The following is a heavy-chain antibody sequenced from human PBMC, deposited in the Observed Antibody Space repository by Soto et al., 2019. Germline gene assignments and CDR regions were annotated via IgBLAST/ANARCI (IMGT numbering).Heavy chain of an antibody. CDR3: LREDWHRFDH. Sequence: EVQLVESGGGLVQPGGSLRLSCEASGFMFSAYWMSWVRQDPRKGLEWVATISGGASDKFYVDSVKRRFTISRDDSKNSLYLDMHVLSDDTTPVHYCLREDWHRFDHLGQGTLVTVSS. CDR2: ISGGASDK. D-gene: IGHD2-21*01. J-gene: IGHJ4*02. V-gene: IGHV3-7*01. CDR1: GFMFSAYW.